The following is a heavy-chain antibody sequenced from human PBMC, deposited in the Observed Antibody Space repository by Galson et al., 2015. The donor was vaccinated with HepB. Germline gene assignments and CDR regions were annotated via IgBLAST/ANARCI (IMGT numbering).Heavy chain of an antibody. V-gene: IGHV3-7*03. J-gene: IGHJ4*02. CDR1: GFTFRTYW. Sequence: SLRLSCAASGFTFRTYWMAWVRQAPGGGLEWVASIKQDGTEKDSVDSAKGRFIHSRDNARDLLFLQMNSLRVEDTAVYHCARENWGTLDYWGQGALVTVSS. D-gene: IGHD7-27*01. CDR2: IKQDGTEK. CDR3: ARENWGTLDY.